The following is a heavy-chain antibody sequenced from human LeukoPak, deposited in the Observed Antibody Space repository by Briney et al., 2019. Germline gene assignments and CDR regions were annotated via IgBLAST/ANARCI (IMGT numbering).Heavy chain of an antibody. V-gene: IGHV4-30-4*07. Sequence: SETLSLTCAVSGGSISSGGYSWSWIRQPPGKGLEWIGYIYYSGSTYYNPSLKSRVTISVDTSKNQFSLKLSSVTAADTAVYYCASGGPMVRGVIITGAFDYWGQGTLVTVSS. CDR2: IYYSGST. D-gene: IGHD3-10*01. CDR3: ASGGPMVRGVIITGAFDY. CDR1: GGSISSGGYS. J-gene: IGHJ4*02.